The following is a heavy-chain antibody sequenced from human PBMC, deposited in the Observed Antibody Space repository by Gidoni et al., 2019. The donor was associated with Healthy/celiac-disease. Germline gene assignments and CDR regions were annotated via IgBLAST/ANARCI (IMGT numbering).Heavy chain of an antibody. CDR1: GGSISSSSYY. CDR3: ASAADSSDAPRYYYYYDGMDV. D-gene: IGHD3-22*01. Sequence: QLQLHESGPGLVKPSETLSLTCTVPGGSISSSSYYWGWVRQPPGKGVEWIGSIYYSGSTYYNPSLKSRVTISVDTSKNQFSLKLSSVTAADTAVYYCASAADSSDAPRYYYYYDGMDVWGQGTTVTVSS. J-gene: IGHJ6*02. CDR2: IYYSGST. V-gene: IGHV4-39*01.